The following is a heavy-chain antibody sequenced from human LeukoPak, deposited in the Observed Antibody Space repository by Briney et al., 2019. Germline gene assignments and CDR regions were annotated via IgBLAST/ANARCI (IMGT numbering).Heavy chain of an antibody. Sequence: SETLSLTCTVSGGSISSYYWIWIRQPPGKGLEWIGYIYYSGYTNYHPSLKSRVTMSINTSKNQFSLNLSSVTAADTAVYYCGRARYGDYIDFWGQGTLVTVSS. V-gene: IGHV4-59*12. D-gene: IGHD4-17*01. CDR3: GRARYGDYIDF. J-gene: IGHJ4*02. CDR1: GGSISSYY. CDR2: IYYSGYT.